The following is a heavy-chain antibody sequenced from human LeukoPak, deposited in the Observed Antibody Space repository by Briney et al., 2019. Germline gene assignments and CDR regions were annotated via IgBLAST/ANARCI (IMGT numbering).Heavy chain of an antibody. D-gene: IGHD3-3*01. V-gene: IGHV3-48*01. J-gene: IGHJ6*03. CDR2: ISSSSSTI. CDR1: GFTFSSYA. Sequence: GGSLRLSCAASGFTFSSYAMHWVRQAPGKGLEWVSYISSSSSTIYYADSVKGRFTISRDNAKNSLYLQMNSLRAEDTAVYYCARSPVRFIRNMDVWGKGTTVTVSS. CDR3: ARSPVRFIRNMDV.